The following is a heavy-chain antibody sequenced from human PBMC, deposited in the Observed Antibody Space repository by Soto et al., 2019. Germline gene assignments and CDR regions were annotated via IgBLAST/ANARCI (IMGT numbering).Heavy chain of an antibody. CDR2: ISKSDYT. V-gene: IGHV3-21*01. Sequence: AGSLRLSCTVSGFAFNNYGINWVRQAPGKGLEWVSSISKSDYTYYSDSVKGRFTISRDNAKNSVSLQMNTLRVEDTAVYYCAREDSIIIPAVSDFWGQGTLVTVS. J-gene: IGHJ4*02. CDR3: AREDSIIIPAVSDF. D-gene: IGHD2-2*01. CDR1: GFAFNNYG.